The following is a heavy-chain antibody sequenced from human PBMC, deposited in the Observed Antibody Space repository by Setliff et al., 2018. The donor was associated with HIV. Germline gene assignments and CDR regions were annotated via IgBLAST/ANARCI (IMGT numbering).Heavy chain of an antibody. D-gene: IGHD3-22*01. V-gene: IGHV3-23*01. CDR1: GFTFSNYA. J-gene: IGHJ3*02. CDR2: ISGSGGLT. Sequence: PGGSLRLSCAASGFTFSNYAMNWVRQAPGKGLEWVSTISGSGGLTFYVDSVKGRFTISRDNSKNTLYLQMNSLRAEDTVVYYCAKGHYSSGDSKQNGFDMWGQGTMVTVSS. CDR3: AKGHYSSGDSKQNGFDM.